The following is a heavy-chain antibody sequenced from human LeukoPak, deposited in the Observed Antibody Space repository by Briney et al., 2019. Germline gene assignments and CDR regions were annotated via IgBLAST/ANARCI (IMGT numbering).Heavy chain of an antibody. Sequence: GASVKVSCKASGYTFTGYYMHWVRQAPGQGLEWMGWINPNSGGTNYAQKFQGRVIMTRDTSISPAYMELSRLRSDDTAVYYCARDPYSGSYYPDYWGQGTLVTVSS. CDR3: ARDPYSGSYYPDY. D-gene: IGHD1-26*01. V-gene: IGHV1-2*02. J-gene: IGHJ4*02. CDR2: INPNSGGT. CDR1: GYTFTGYY.